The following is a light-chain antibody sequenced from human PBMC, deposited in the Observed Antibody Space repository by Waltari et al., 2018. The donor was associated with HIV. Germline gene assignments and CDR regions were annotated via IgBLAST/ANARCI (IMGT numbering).Light chain of an antibody. CDR1: QSLLSRNGNNY. CDR2: VGS. CDR3: MQALEAPLT. V-gene: IGKV2-28*01. Sequence: DVVMPQSTLSLRVPPGEPASISCRFSQSLLSRNGNNYLDWYLQKPGQSPQLLIYVGSNRASGVPDRFSGSGSGTDFTLKISRVEAEDVGVYYCMQALEAPLTFGGGTKVQIK. J-gene: IGKJ4*01.